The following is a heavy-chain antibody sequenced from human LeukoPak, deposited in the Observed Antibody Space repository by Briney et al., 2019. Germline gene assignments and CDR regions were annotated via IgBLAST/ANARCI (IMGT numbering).Heavy chain of an antibody. J-gene: IGHJ4*02. Sequence: PGGSLRLSCAASGFTFSSYAMSWVRQAPGKGLEWVSGISGSGGSTYYADSVKGRFTISRDNSKNTLYLQMNSLRAEDTAVYYCAKDGVSGIAARFGYWGQETLVTVSS. V-gene: IGHV3-23*01. CDR3: AKDGVSGIAARFGY. CDR1: GFTFSSYA. D-gene: IGHD6-6*01. CDR2: ISGSGGST.